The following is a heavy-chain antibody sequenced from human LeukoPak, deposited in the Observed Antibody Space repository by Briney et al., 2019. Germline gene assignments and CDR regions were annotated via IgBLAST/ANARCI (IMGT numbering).Heavy chain of an antibody. Sequence: PSETLSLTCTVSSYSISNGYFWGWIRQPPGKGLECIGTIYHSGSIYYNPSLKGRVTISVDTSKNQFSLKLNSLTAADTAVYYCARAIRTGLGIGSFDGWGQGTLVTVSS. V-gene: IGHV4-38-2*02. CDR2: IYHSGSI. J-gene: IGHJ4*02. CDR3: ARAIRTGLGIGSFDG. D-gene: IGHD7-27*01. CDR1: SYSISNGYF.